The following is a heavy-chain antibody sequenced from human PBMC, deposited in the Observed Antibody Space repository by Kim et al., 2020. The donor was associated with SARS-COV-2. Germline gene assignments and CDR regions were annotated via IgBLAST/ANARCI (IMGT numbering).Heavy chain of an antibody. Sequence: GGSLRLSCAASGFTFSNYWMHWVRQVPGKGLVWVSHIKSDGNSRSYADSVKGRFTISRDNAKNTLYLQMSSLRAEDTAVYYCARALREQRNLYYYYYGMDVWGQGATVTVSS. D-gene: IGHD1-1*01. J-gene: IGHJ6*02. CDR3: ARALREQRNLYYYYYGMDV. CDR2: IKSDGNSR. V-gene: IGHV3-74*01. CDR1: GFTFSNYW.